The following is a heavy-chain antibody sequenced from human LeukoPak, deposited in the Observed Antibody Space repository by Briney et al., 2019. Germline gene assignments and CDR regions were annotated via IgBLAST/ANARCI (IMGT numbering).Heavy chain of an antibody. CDR1: GGTFSSYA. D-gene: IGHD3-9*01. V-gene: IGHV1-69*01. Sequence: GASVKVSCKASGGTFSSYAISWVRQAPGQGLEWMGGIIPIFGTANYAQKFQGRVTITAVESTSTAYMELSSLRSEDTAVYYCARGLRYSERSYYYGMDVWGKGTTVTVSS. CDR3: ARGLRYSERSYYYGMDV. J-gene: IGHJ6*04. CDR2: IIPIFGTA.